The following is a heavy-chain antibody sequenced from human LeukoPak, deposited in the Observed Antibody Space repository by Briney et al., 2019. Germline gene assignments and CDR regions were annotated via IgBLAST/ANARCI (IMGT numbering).Heavy chain of an antibody. CDR3: ARSSNRKQLVRPFDY. D-gene: IGHD6-6*01. CDR1: GGSISSSSYY. J-gene: IGHJ4*02. Sequence: SETLSLTCTVSGGSISSSSYYWGWIRQPPGKGLEWIGSIYYSGSTYYNPSLKSRVTISVDTSKNQFSLKLSSVTAADTAVYYCARSSNRKQLVRPFDYWGQGTLVTVSS. V-gene: IGHV4-39*01. CDR2: IYYSGST.